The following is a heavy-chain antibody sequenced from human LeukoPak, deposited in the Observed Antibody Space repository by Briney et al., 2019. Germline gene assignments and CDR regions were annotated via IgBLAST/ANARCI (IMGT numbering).Heavy chain of an antibody. J-gene: IGHJ4*02. V-gene: IGHV4-34*01. CDR2: INHSGST. Sequence: PSETLSLTCAVYGGSFSGYYRSWIRQPPGKGLEWIGEINHSGSTNYNPSLKSRVTISVDTSKNQFSLKLSSVTAADTAVYYCARGVFDIVATKLFDYWGQGTLVTVSS. CDR1: GGSFSGYY. CDR3: ARGVFDIVATKLFDY. D-gene: IGHD5-12*01.